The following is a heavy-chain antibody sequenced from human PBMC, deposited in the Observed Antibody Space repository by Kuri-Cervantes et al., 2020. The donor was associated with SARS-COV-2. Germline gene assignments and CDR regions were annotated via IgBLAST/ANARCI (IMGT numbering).Heavy chain of an antibody. D-gene: IGHD3-22*01. Sequence: SETLSLTCTVSGGSISSSSYYWGWIRQPPGKGLEWIGSIYYSGSTYYNPSLKSRVTISVDTSKNQFSLKLSSVTAADTAVYYCAGVHDSSGYKSLDIWGQGTMVTVSS. CDR1: GGSISSSSYY. V-gene: IGHV4-39*07. J-gene: IGHJ3*02. CDR2: IYYSGST. CDR3: AGVHDSSGYKSLDI.